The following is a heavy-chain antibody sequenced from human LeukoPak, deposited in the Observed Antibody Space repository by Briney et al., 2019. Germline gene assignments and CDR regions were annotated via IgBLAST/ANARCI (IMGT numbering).Heavy chain of an antibody. CDR1: GFTFSSYS. CDR2: ISSSSSTI. CDR3: ARDQRLWFYYY. J-gene: IGHJ4*02. D-gene: IGHD3-10*01. V-gene: IGHV3-48*01. Sequence: GGSLRLSCAASGFTFSSYSMNWVRQAPGKGLEWVSYISSSSSTIYYADSVKGRFTISRDNAKNSLYLQMNSLRAEDTAVYYCARDQRLWFYYYWGQGTLVTVSS.